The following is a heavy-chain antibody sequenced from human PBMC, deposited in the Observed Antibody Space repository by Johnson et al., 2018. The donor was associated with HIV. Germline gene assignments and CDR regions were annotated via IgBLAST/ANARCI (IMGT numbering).Heavy chain of an antibody. Sequence: VQLVESGGGVVRPGGSLRLSCAASGFTFDDYGMHWVRQAPGNGLEWVSLIRWDGAITSYVDSVKGRFTISRDNSRNSLYLQMKSLRVEDTALYYCARAEIYEGRVGDFAFDIWGRGTMVTVSS. V-gene: IGHV3-43D*03. CDR1: GFTFDDYG. D-gene: IGHD3-10*01. J-gene: IGHJ3*02. CDR3: ARAEIYEGRVGDFAFDI. CDR2: IRWDGAIT.